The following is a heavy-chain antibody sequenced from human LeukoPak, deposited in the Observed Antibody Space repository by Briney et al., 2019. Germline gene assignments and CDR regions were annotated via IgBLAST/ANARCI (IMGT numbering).Heavy chain of an antibody. J-gene: IGHJ3*02. CDR3: ARASSKQLAGYLPDGFDI. CDR1: GFTFSSYG. Sequence: GRSLRLSCAASGFTFSSYGMHWVRQAPGKGLEWVSSISSSGTYVYYADSVKGRFTISRDNAKNSLSLQMNSLRADDAAVYYCARASSKQLAGYLPDGFDIWGQGTMVTVSS. D-gene: IGHD3-9*01. V-gene: IGHV3-21*01. CDR2: ISSSGTYV.